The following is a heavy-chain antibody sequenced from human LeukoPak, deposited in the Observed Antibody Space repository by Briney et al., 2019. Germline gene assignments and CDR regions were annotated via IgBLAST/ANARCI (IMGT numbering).Heavy chain of an antibody. CDR3: TTQSGAWNFDY. Sequence: GGSLRLSCAASGFTFSRHWMYWVRQAPGKGLEWVGLIKRKTDDGTTDYAAPEKGRFTISRDDSKNTLYLQMNSLKTEDTAVYYCTTQSGAWNFDYWGQGTLVTVSS. CDR2: IKRKTDDGTT. J-gene: IGHJ4*02. D-gene: IGHD1-1*01. V-gene: IGHV3-15*07. CDR1: GFTFSRHW.